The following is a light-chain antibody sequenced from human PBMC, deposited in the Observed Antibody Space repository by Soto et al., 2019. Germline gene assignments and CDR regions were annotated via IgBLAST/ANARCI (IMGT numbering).Light chain of an antibody. V-gene: IGKV1-27*01. CDR1: QGIKQY. CDR2: AAS. CDR3: QKYDSAPWA. Sequence: QMTHSPSSLSASLIDRVTIAFRASQGIKQYVAWYQQKPGRGPKLLIYAASTLQSGVPSRFSGSGSGTDFTLTISSLQPEDVATYYCQKYDSAPWAFGQGTKVDIK. J-gene: IGKJ1*01.